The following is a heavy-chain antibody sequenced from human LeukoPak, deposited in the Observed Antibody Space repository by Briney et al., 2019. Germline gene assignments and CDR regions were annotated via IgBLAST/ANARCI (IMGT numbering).Heavy chain of an antibody. CDR1: GFTFSRYW. V-gene: IGHV3-7*05. D-gene: IGHD1-26*01. J-gene: IGHJ4*02. CDR2: IKQDGREK. Sequence: PGGSLRLSCAASGFTFSRYWMTWVRQAPGKGLGRVANIKQDGREKYYVDSVKGRFTISRDNAKNSLYLQMNSLRAEDTAVYYCARDKSVGATPLDYWGQGTLVTVSS. CDR3: ARDKSVGATPLDY.